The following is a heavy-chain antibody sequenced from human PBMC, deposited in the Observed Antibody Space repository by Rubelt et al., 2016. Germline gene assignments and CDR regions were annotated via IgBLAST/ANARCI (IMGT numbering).Heavy chain of an antibody. D-gene: IGHD2-21*01. CDR3: ARGELWASIHYFGMDV. CDR1: GGSISSGNYY. CDR2: IYYGGST. J-gene: IGHJ6*02. V-gene: IGHV4-39*07. Sequence: QLQLQESGPGLVKPSETLSLTCTVSGGSISSGNYYWGWIRQPPGKGLEWIGSIYYGGSTNYNPSLKSRVTISVDTSKNQFSRQLNSVTPEETAVYYCARGELWASIHYFGMDVWAKGPRSPSP.